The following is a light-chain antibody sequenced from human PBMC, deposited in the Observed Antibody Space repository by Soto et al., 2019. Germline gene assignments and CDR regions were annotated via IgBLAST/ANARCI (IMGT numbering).Light chain of an antibody. V-gene: IGKV3-20*01. CDR1: QSVSKY. CDR3: QQYGGSPQT. J-gene: IGKJ1*01. Sequence: EIVLTQSPGTLALSPGEGATLSCRASQSVSKYLAWYQQKPGQAPRLLIYGASSRATGIPDSFSGSGSGTDFTLTITSLEPEDFAVYYCQQYGGSPQTFGQGTKVDIK. CDR2: GAS.